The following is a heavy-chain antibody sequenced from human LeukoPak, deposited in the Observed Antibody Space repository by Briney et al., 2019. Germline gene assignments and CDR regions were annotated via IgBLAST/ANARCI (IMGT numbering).Heavy chain of an antibody. CDR3: ARVSDYYGSGLDY. CDR2: IYYSGST. CDR1: GGSISSYY. J-gene: IGHJ4*02. Sequence: PSETLSLTCTVSGGSISSYYWSWIRQPPGKGLEWIGYIYYSGSTNYNPSLKSRVTISVDTSKNQFSLKLSSVTAAATAVYYCARVSDYYGSGLDYWGQGTLVTVSS. V-gene: IGHV4-59*01. D-gene: IGHD3-10*01.